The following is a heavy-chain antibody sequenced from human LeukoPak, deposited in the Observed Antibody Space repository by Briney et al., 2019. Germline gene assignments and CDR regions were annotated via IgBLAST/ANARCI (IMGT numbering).Heavy chain of an antibody. CDR2: ISTFGNT. Sequence: GGSLRLSCAASGFTFSSYAMSWVRQAPGKGLEWVSTISTFGNTYYADSVKGRFTISRDNSKNTLYLQINSLRVEDTAVYYCAKDTPTTGYHLDSWGQGTLVTVSS. J-gene: IGHJ4*02. D-gene: IGHD1-1*01. CDR1: GFTFSSYA. V-gene: IGHV3-23*01. CDR3: AKDTPTTGYHLDS.